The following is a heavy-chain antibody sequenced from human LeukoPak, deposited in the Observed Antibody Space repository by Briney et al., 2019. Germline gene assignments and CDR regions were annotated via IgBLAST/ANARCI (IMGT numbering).Heavy chain of an antibody. CDR3: ARGAPPDV. J-gene: IGHJ6*04. V-gene: IGHV3-30*04. CDR1: GFIFSNYA. CDR2: ISHDGIDK. Sequence: GGSLRLSCAASGFIFSNYAMFWVRQAPGKGLEWVAVISHDGIDKDYSDSVKGRFTISRDNSKNTLYLQTNSLRPEDTAVYYCARGAPPDVWAKGTAVTVSS.